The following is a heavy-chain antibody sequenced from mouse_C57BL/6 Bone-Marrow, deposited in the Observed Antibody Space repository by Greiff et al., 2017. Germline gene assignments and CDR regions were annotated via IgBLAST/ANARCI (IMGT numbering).Heavy chain of an antibody. CDR1: GYAFSSSW. CDR2: IYPGDGDT. V-gene: IGHV1-82*01. D-gene: IGHD1-1*01. J-gene: IGHJ3*01. CDR3: ARSLYGSSLWFAY. Sequence: QVQLQQSGPELVKPGASVKISCKASGYAFSSSWMNWVKQRPGKGLEWIGRIYPGDGDTNYNGKFKGKATLTADKSSSTAYMQLRSLTSEDSAVYCCARSLYGSSLWFAYWGQGTLVTVSA.